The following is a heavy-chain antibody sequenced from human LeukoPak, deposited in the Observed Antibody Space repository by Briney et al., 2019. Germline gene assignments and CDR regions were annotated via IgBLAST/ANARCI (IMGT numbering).Heavy chain of an antibody. CDR3: AKVGTWELQRVFEN. D-gene: IGHD1-26*01. J-gene: IGHJ4*02. CDR2: VGRDGSEK. CDR1: VFTFSDYC. V-gene: IGHV3-7*01. Sequence: PGGSLRLSCAASVFTFSDYCMTWVRQVPGKGLEWVANVGRDGSEKNYVDSVEGRFTISRDNDKKSIDLEMNSLRVEDTALYYCAKVGTWELQRVFENWGQGTLVTVSS.